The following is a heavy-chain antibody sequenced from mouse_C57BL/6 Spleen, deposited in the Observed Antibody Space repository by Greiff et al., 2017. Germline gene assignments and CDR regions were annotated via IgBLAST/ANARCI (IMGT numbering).Heavy chain of an antibody. CDR1: GFSFNTYA. V-gene: IGHV10-1*01. CDR3: VRHGWFAY. Sequence: EAGGGLVQPKGSLKLSCAASGFSFNTYAMNWVRQAPGKGLEWVARIRSKSNNYATYYADSVKDRFTISRDDSESMLYLQMNNLKTEDTAMYYCVRHGWFAYWGQGTLVTVSA. J-gene: IGHJ3*01. CDR2: IRSKSNNYAT.